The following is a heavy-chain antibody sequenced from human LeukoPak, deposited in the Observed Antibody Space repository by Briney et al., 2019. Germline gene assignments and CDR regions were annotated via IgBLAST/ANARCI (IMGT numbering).Heavy chain of an antibody. CDR3: ARHSGSGWQAMGY. CDR2: TSYNGNT. J-gene: IGHJ4*02. D-gene: IGHD6-19*01. V-gene: IGHV1-18*04. Sequence: ASVKVSCKASGYTFSNYGISWVRQAPGVGLEWMGWTSYNGNTNYAQKFQDRVTMTTDTSTTTAYMELRSLESDDTAVYYCARHSGSGWQAMGYWGQGTLVTVSS. CDR1: GYTFSNYG.